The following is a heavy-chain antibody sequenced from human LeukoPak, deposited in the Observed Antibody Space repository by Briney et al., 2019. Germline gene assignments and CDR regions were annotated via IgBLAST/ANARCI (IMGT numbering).Heavy chain of an antibody. CDR3: ARVGFGSNYCDY. V-gene: IGHV3-30*02. CDR2: IRHDGSEK. CDR1: GFTFSSYG. Sequence: QSGGSLRLSCATSGFTFSSYGMHWVRQAPGKGLEWVAFIRHDGSEKYYADSVKGRFTISRDNAKNSLYLQMNSLRAEDTAVYYCARVGFGSNYCDYWGQGTLVTVSS. D-gene: IGHD1-26*01. J-gene: IGHJ4*02.